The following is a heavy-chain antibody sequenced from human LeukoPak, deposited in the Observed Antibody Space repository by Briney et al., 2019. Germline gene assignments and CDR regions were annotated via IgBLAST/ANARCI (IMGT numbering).Heavy chain of an antibody. CDR2: IYYSGST. D-gene: IGHD5/OR15-5a*01. J-gene: IGHJ3*02. V-gene: IGHV4-39*01. CDR3: AARIYEAFDI. Sequence: SETLSLTCTVSGGSISSSSYYWGWIRQPPGKGLEWIGSIYYSGSTYYNPSLKSRVTISVDTSKNQFSLKLSSVTAADTAVYYCAARIYEAFDIWGQGTMATVSS. CDR1: GGSISSSSYY.